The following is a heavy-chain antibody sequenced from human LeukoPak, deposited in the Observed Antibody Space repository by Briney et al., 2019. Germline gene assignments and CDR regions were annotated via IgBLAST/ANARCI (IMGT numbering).Heavy chain of an antibody. J-gene: IGHJ4*02. CDR3: ARSSYDTVGWDYFDF. Sequence: SETLSLTCTVSGGSISSNDHYWSWIRQPPGKSLEWIGYIYYSGRTFYNPSLKTRGAIAVDTSKNQFSLRLSSVSAADTALYYCARSSYDTVGWDYFDFWGQGILVTVSS. CDR1: GGSISSNDHY. CDR2: IYYSGRT. D-gene: IGHD3-9*01. V-gene: IGHV4-30-4*08.